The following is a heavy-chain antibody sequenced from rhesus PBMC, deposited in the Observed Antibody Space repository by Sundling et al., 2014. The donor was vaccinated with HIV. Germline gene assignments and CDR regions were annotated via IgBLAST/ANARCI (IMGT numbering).Heavy chain of an antibody. CDR1: GFTSSNFNFGDYG. J-gene: IGHJ6*01. V-gene: IGHV3-54*02. CDR2: IWSDGSQK. Sequence: VQLVESGGGLVQPGGFLRLSCEASGFTSSNFNFGDYGMNWVRQAPGKGLEWVAIIWSDGSQKFYGESVKDRFTISRDNSKNMVYLQMNNLKLEDTAVYYCARDLRLDSWGPGVVVSVSS. D-gene: IGHD2-15*01. CDR3: ARDLRLDS.